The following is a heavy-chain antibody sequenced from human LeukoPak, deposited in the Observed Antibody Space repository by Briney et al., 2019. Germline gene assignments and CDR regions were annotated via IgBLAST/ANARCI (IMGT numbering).Heavy chain of an antibody. D-gene: IGHD3-9*01. CDR2: ISSSGSTI. CDR1: GFTFSSYE. Sequence: GGSLRLSCAASGFTFSSYEMNWVRQAPGKGLEWVSYISSSGSTIYYADSVKGRFTISRDSAKNSLYLQMNSLRAEDTAVYYCARTGYLHFDYWGQGTLVTVSS. J-gene: IGHJ4*02. V-gene: IGHV3-48*03. CDR3: ARTGYLHFDY.